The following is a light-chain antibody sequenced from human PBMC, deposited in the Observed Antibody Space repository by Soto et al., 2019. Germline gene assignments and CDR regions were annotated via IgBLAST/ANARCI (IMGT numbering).Light chain of an antibody. CDR3: QQCNDWPHT. CDR1: QSVSSN. J-gene: IGKJ2*01. CDR2: GAS. Sequence: EIVMTQSPATLSVSPGEGATLSCRASQSVSSNLAWYQQKPGQAPRLLIFGASSRVTGIPDRFSGRGSGTDFTPTISSLQSEHCAVYYCQQCNDWPHTCGQGTKLEIK. V-gene: IGKV3-15*01.